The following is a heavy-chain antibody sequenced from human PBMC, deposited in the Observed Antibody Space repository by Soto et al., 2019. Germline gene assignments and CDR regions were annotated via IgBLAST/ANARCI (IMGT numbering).Heavy chain of an antibody. J-gene: IGHJ4*02. CDR2: ISGRGGST. D-gene: IGHD6-6*01. V-gene: IGHV3-23*01. Sequence: PGGSLRLSCAASGFTFRSYALSWVRQAPGKGLEWVSAISGRGGSTYYADNVKGRFTISRDNSKNTLYLKMNRLRAGDKAFFYFAKSREVAARRGYFDYWGQGTLVTVSS. CDR1: GFTFRSYA. CDR3: AKSREVAARRGYFDY.